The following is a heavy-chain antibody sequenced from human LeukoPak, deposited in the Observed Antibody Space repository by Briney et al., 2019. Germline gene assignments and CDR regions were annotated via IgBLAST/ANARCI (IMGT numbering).Heavy chain of an antibody. CDR1: GFSFSSYA. CDR3: AKASGNYREYYFDY. Sequence: GGSLRLSCAASGFSFSSYAMSWVRQAPGKGLEWVSAISGSGGSTYYADSVKSRFTISRDNSKNTLYLQMNSLRAEDTAVYYCAKASGNYREYYFDYWGQGTLVTVSS. V-gene: IGHV3-23*01. J-gene: IGHJ4*02. D-gene: IGHD1-26*01. CDR2: ISGSGGST.